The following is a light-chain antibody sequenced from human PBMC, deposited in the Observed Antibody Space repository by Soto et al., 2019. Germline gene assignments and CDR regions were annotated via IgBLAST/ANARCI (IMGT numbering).Light chain of an antibody. V-gene: IGKV3-20*01. CDR3: QQYNSSPRT. CDR1: QSVSSSY. Sequence: EIVLTQSPATLSLSPGERATLSCRASQSVSSSYLAWYQQKPGQAPRLLIYGASSRATGIPDRFSGSGSGTDLTLTISRLEPEDFAVYWCQQYNSSPRTFGQGTKVDIK. CDR2: GAS. J-gene: IGKJ1*01.